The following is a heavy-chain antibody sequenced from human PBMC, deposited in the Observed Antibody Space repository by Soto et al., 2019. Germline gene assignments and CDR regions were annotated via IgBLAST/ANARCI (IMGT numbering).Heavy chain of an antibody. D-gene: IGHD3-9*01. V-gene: IGHV3-21*01. Sequence: EVQLVESGGGLVKPGGSLRLSCAASGFTFSSYSMNWVRQAPGKGLEWVSSISSSSSYIYYADSVKGRFTISRDNAKNSLYLQMNSLRAEDTAVYYCARGDFDWSPALASGGYYYYGMDVWGQGTTVTVSS. CDR2: ISSSSSYI. CDR3: ARGDFDWSPALASGGYYYYGMDV. J-gene: IGHJ6*02. CDR1: GFTFSSYS.